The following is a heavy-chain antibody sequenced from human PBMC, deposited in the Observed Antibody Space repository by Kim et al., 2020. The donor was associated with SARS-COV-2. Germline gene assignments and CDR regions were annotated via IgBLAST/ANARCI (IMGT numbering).Heavy chain of an antibody. D-gene: IGHD3-22*01. V-gene: IGHV1-46*01. CDR2: INPSGGST. J-gene: IGHJ3*02. CDR3: ARAITYYYDSSGYHPGAFDI. CDR1: GYTFTSYY. Sequence: ASVKVSCKASGYTFTSYYMHWVRQAPGQGLEWMGIINPSGGSTSYAQKFQGRVTMTRDTSTSTVYMELSSLRSEDTAVYYCARAITYYYDSSGYHPGAFDIWGQGTMVTVSS.